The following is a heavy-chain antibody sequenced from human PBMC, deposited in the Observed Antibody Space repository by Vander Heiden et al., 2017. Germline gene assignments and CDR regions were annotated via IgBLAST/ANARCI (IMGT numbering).Heavy chain of an antibody. D-gene: IGHD4-17*01. CDR3: ARDEGDYGDYVYYYGMDV. CDR2: ISYNGSNK. Sequence: QVQLVASGRGVAEPGRSLRLLCPAPRLSHGTYAMPWARTAPGKGVEWVAVISYNGSNKYYADAVKGRFTISRDNSKNTLNLQMDSLRAEDTAVYCCARDEGDYGDYVYYYGMDVWGQGTTGTVSS. J-gene: IGHJ6*02. CDR1: RLSHGTYA. V-gene: IGHV3-30*04.